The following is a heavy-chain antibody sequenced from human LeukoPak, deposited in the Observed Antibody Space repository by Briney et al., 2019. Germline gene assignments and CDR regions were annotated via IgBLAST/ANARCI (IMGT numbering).Heavy chain of an antibody. D-gene: IGHD3-22*01. V-gene: IGHV3-9*03. Sequence: PGGSLRLSCAASGFTFDDAMHWVRKAPGKGLEWVSSISWNSNSIDYADSVKGRFTISRDNAKNSLYLQLNSLRAEDMALYYCARGRYYHDTSGYYSLDYWGQGTLVTVSS. J-gene: IGHJ4*02. CDR3: ARGRYYHDTSGYYSLDY. CDR1: GFTFDDA. CDR2: ISWNSNSI.